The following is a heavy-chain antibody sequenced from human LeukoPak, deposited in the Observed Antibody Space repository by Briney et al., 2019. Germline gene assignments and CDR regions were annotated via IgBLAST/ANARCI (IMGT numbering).Heavy chain of an antibody. J-gene: IGHJ4*02. CDR2: INPNSGGT. D-gene: IGHD6-13*01. CDR3: AREGGIAAAGRGPYFDY. Sequence: GASVKVSCKASGYTFTGYYMHWVRQAPGQGLEWMGWINPNSGGTNYAQKFQGRVTMTRDTSISTAYMELSRLRSDDTAVYYCAREGGIAAAGRGPYFDYWGQGTLVTVSS. V-gene: IGHV1-2*02. CDR1: GYTFTGYY.